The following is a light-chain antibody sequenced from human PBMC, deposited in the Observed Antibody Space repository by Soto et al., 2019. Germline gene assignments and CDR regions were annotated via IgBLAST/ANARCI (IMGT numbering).Light chain of an antibody. Sequence: QSALTQPASVSGSPGQSVTISCTGTSSDVGGYQYVSWYQQHPGKASKLMIYEVSNRPSGVSNRFSGSKSGNTASLTISGLQAEDEADYYCSSYTTSRTLLYVFGTGTKLTVL. CDR2: EVS. J-gene: IGLJ1*01. CDR3: SSYTTSRTLLYV. V-gene: IGLV2-14*01. CDR1: SSDVGGYQY.